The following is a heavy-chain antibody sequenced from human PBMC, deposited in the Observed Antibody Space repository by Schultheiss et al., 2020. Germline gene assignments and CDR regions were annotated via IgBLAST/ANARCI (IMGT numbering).Heavy chain of an antibody. D-gene: IGHD3/OR15-3a*01. CDR2: ISGSGGST. J-gene: IGHJ6*02. V-gene: IGHV3-23*01. CDR1: GFTFSSYA. CDR3: ARSYGLDYYGMDV. Sequence: ESLKISCAASGFTFSSYAMSWVRQAPGKGLEWVSAISGSGGSTYYADSVKGRFTISRDNSKNTLYLQMNSLRAEDTAVYYCARSYGLDYYGMDVWGQGTTVTGSS.